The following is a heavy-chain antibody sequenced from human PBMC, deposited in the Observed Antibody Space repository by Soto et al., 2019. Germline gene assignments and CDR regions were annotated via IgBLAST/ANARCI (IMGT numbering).Heavy chain of an antibody. V-gene: IGHV4-31*03. Sequence: QVQLQESGPGLVKPSQTLSLTCTVSGGSISSSGYYWSWIRQHPGKGLEWIGYIYDSGSTYYNPSPKKRTPLSVDTSKNQFSRKLSSVTAADTAVYYCAREEGGGYDHRWFDPWGQGTLVTVSS. D-gene: IGHD5-12*01. CDR1: GGSISSSGYY. CDR2: IYDSGST. CDR3: AREEGGGYDHRWFDP. J-gene: IGHJ5*02.